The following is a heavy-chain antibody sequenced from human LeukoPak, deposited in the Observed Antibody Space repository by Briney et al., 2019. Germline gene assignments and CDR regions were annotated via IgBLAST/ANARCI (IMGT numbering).Heavy chain of an antibody. CDR2: ISGSGGST. J-gene: IGHJ4*02. Sequence: PGGSLRLSCAASGFTFSSYAMSWVRQAPGKGLEWVSAISGSGGSTYYADSVKGRFTISRDNSKNTLYLQMNSLRAEDTAVYYCAKECTQYSSSWYDFDYWGQGTLVTVSS. V-gene: IGHV3-23*01. CDR3: AKECTQYSSSWYDFDY. D-gene: IGHD6-13*01. CDR1: GFTFSSYA.